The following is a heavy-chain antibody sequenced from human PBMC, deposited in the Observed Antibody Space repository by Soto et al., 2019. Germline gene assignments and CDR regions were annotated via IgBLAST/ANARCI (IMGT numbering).Heavy chain of an antibody. V-gene: IGHV4-59*01. J-gene: IGHJ4*02. CDR1: SGSIGTSY. Sequence: PSETLSLTCTVSSGSIGTSYGSWIRQPPDKGLEWIGYIYYSGSTNYNPSLKSRVTISVHTSKNQFSLNLTSVTAADTAVYYCARGNWNFDYWGQGALVTVSS. CDR3: ARGNWNFDY. CDR2: IYYSGST. D-gene: IGHD1-1*01.